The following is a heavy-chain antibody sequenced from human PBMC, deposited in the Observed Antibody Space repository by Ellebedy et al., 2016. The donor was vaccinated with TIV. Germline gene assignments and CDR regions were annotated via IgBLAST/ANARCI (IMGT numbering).Heavy chain of an antibody. CDR3: ARHHCSSTSCYSDLFDY. D-gene: IGHD2-2*02. CDR2: IIPIFGTA. CDR1: GGTFSSYA. Sequence: SVKVSXXASGGTFSSYAISWVRQAPGQGLEWMGGIIPIFGTANYAQKFQGRVTITADESTSTAYMELSSLRSEDTAVYYCARHHCSSTSCYSDLFDYWGQGTLVTVSS. J-gene: IGHJ4*02. V-gene: IGHV1-69*13.